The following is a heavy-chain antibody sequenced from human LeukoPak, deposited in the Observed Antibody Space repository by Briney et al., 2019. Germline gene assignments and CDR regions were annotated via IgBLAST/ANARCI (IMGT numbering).Heavy chain of an antibody. J-gene: IGHJ5*02. Sequence: SETLSLTCTVSGGSISSYYWSWIRQPPGKGLEWIGYIYYSGSTNYNPSLKSRVTISVDTSKNQFSLKLSSVTAADTAVYYCARGGYYYGSGSYYNRNWFDPWGQGTLVTVSS. CDR3: ARGGYYYGSGSYYNRNWFDP. CDR1: GGSISSYY. CDR2: IYYSGST. D-gene: IGHD3-10*01. V-gene: IGHV4-59*01.